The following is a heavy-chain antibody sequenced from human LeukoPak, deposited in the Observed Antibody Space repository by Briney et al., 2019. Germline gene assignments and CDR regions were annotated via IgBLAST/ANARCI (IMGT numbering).Heavy chain of an antibody. V-gene: IGHV4-31*03. CDR3: ARSPRRWLQYCSFDI. D-gene: IGHD5-24*01. J-gene: IGHJ3*02. CDR2: IYYSGST. Sequence: SETLSLTCTVSGGSISSGGYYWSWIRQHPGKGLEWIGYIYYSGSTYYNPPLKSRVTISVDTSKNQFSLKLSSVTAADTAVYYCARSPRRWLQYCSFDIWGQGTMVTVSS. CDR1: GGSISSGGYY.